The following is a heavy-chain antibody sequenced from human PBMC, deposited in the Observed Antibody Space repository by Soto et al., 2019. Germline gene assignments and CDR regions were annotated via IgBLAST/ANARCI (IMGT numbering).Heavy chain of an antibody. J-gene: IGHJ4*02. CDR2: INPSGGST. V-gene: IGHV1-46*01. D-gene: IGHD3-22*01. CDR3: ARDLKPTYYYDSSGTLGY. Sequence: ASVKVSCKASGYTFTSYYMHWVRQAPGQGLEWMGIINPSGGSTSYAQKFQGRVTMTRDTSTSTVYMELSSLRSEDTAVYYCARDLKPTYYYDSSGTLGYWGQGTLVTVS. CDR1: GYTFTSYY.